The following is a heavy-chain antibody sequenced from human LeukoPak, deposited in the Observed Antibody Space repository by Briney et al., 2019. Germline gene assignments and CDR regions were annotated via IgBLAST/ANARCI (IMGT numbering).Heavy chain of an antibody. V-gene: IGHV1-18*01. CDR2: ISAYNGNT. D-gene: IGHD3-16*02. CDR3: ARENVITLGGVIVIPAVDY. CDR1: GYTFTSYG. Sequence: ASVKVSCKASGYTFTSYGISWVRQAPGQGLEWMGWISAYNGNTNYAQKLQGRVTMTTDTSTSTGYMELRSLRSDDTAIYYCARENVITLGGVIVIPAVDYWGQGTLVTVSS. J-gene: IGHJ4*02.